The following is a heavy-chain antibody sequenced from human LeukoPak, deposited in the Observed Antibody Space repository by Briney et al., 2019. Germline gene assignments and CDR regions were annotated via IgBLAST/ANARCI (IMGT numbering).Heavy chain of an antibody. Sequence: GRSLGLSCAASGFTFSSSGSHWVGQTPGKGLEWVAVISYDGGNEDYIDSVKGRFTISRDNAKNSLYLQMNSLRDEDTAVYYCARDQGVVATIGGQRTLFTVSS. CDR1: GFTFSSSG. J-gene: IGHJ4*02. CDR2: ISYDGGNE. CDR3: ARDQGVVATI. D-gene: IGHD5-12*01. V-gene: IGHV3-33*08.